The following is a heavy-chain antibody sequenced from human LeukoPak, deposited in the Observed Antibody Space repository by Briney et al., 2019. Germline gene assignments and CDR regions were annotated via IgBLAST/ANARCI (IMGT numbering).Heavy chain of an antibody. Sequence: GGSLRLSCAASGFTFSSYGMHWVRQAPGKGLEWVAVIWYDGSNKYYADSVKGRFIISRDNSKNTLYLQMNSLRAEDTAVYYCARGSSTSSVWGQGTLVTVSS. CDR1: GFTFSSYG. CDR3: ARGSSTSSV. CDR2: IWYDGSNK. J-gene: IGHJ4*02. V-gene: IGHV3-33*01. D-gene: IGHD2-2*01.